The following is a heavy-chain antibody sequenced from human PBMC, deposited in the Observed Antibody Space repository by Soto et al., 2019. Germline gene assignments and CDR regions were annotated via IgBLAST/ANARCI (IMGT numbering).Heavy chain of an antibody. J-gene: IGHJ5*02. CDR2: INHSGST. V-gene: IGHV4-34*01. Sequence: NPSETLSLTCAVYGGSFSGYYWSWIRQPPGKGLEWIGEINHSGSTNYNPSLKSRVTISVDTSKNQFSLKLSSVTAADTAVYYCARVVVVVPAANPLGTNWFDPWGQGTLVTVSS. CDR3: ARVVVVVPAANPLGTNWFDP. D-gene: IGHD2-2*01. CDR1: GGSFSGYY.